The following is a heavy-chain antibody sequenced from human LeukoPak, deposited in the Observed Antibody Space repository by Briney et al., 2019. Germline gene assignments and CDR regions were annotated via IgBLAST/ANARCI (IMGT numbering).Heavy chain of an antibody. CDR1: GGSISSSSYY. V-gene: IGHV4-39*01. J-gene: IGHJ4*02. CDR3: ARHMARAVAAPFDY. Sequence: SETLSLTCSVSGGSISSSSYYWGWIRQPPGKGLEWIGSIYYSGSTYYNPSLKSRVTISVDTSKNQFSLKLSSVTAADTAVYYCARHMARAVAAPFDYWGQGTLVTVSS. CDR2: IYYSGST. D-gene: IGHD6-19*01.